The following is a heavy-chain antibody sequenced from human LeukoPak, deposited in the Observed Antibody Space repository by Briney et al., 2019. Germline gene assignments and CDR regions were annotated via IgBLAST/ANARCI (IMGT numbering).Heavy chain of an antibody. Sequence: GGSLRLSCAASGLTVSSNYMSWVRQAPGKGLEWVSVIYSGGSTNYADSVKGRFTISRDNSKNTLYLQMNSLRAEDTAVYYCARHASSSWYGGDWFDPWGQGTLVTVSS. D-gene: IGHD6-13*01. J-gene: IGHJ5*02. CDR3: ARHASSSWYGGDWFDP. CDR2: IYSGGST. V-gene: IGHV3-66*04. CDR1: GLTVSSNY.